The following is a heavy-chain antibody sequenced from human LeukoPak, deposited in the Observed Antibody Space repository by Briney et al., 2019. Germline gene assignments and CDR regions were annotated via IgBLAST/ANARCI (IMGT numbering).Heavy chain of an antibody. CDR1: GFTFSDAS. CDR2: ISSRGTTV. D-gene: IGHD3-16*01. V-gene: IGHV3-48*02. J-gene: IGHJ6*03. Sequence: GGSLRLSCVASGFTFSDASMNWVRQPPGKGLEWVSYISSRGTTVFYADSVKGRFTISRENDRNSVFLQMSGLRDEDTATYYCARVQGVCSTSTCYVANADVWGKGTTVSVS. CDR3: ARVQGVCSTSTCYVANADV.